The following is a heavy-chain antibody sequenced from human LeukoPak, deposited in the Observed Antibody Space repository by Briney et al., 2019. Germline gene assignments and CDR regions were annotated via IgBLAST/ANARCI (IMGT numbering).Heavy chain of an antibody. D-gene: IGHD4-17*01. CDR2: IYYSGST. J-gene: IGHJ4*02. Sequence: PSETLSLTCTVSGGSISSSSYYWGWIRQPPGKGLEWIGNIYYSGSTYYKPSLKSRATISVDTSKNQFSLKLSSVSAADTAVYYCARDYGDYQFDHRGQGTLVTVSS. CDR1: GGSISSSSYY. V-gene: IGHV4-39*02. CDR3: ARDYGDYQFDH.